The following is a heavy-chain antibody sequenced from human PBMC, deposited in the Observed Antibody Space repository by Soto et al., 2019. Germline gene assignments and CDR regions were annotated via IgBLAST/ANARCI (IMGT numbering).Heavy chain of an antibody. CDR3: ARTCSGGTCSLDY. CDR1: GFTVSSNY. V-gene: IGHV3-66*01. Sequence: GGSLRLSCAASGFTVSSNYMSWVRQAPGKGLEWVSVIYSGCSTYYADSVKGRFTISRDNSENTLYLQMNSLRAEDTAVYYCARTCSGGTCSLDYWGQGTLVTVSS. D-gene: IGHD2-15*01. J-gene: IGHJ4*02. CDR2: IYSGCST.